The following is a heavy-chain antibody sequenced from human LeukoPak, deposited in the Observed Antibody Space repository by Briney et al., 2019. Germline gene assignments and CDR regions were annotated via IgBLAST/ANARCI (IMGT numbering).Heavy chain of an antibody. D-gene: IGHD3-10*01. CDR3: ARGAMVRGVALLGMDV. J-gene: IGHJ6*02. CDR1: GFTFSSYA. CDR2: ISYDGSNK. V-gene: IGHV3-30-3*01. Sequence: PGGPLRLSCAASGFTFSSYAMHWVRQAPGKGLEWVAVISYDGSNKYYADSVKGRFTISRDNSKNTLYLQMNSLRAEDTAVYYCARGAMVRGVALLGMDVWGQGTTVAVSS.